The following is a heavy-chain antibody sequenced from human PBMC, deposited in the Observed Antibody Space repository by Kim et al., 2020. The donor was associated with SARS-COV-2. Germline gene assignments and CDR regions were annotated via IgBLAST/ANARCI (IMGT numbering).Heavy chain of an antibody. Sequence: SETLSLTCTVSGYSISSGYYWGWIRQPPGKGLEWIGSIYHSGSTYYNPSLKSRVTISVDTSKNQFSLKLSSVTAADTAVYYCARDRGTAMFLASYYFGM. V-gene: IGHV4-38-2*02. D-gene: IGHD5-18*01. CDR1: GYSISSGYY. CDR3: ARDRGTAMFLASYYFGM. J-gene: IGHJ6*01. CDR2: IYHSGST.